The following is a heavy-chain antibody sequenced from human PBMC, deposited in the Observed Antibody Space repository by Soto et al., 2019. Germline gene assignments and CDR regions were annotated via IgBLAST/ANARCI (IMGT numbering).Heavy chain of an antibody. Sequence: QVQLVQSGAEEKKPGPSVKVSCKDSGYTFTSYAMHLVRQAPGQRLEWMGWLNAGNGNTKYSQKFQGRVTITRDTSASTSYMELSSLRSEDTAVYYCARHGSGWDYWGQGTLVTVSS. J-gene: IGHJ4*02. CDR3: ARHGSGWDY. CDR1: GYTFTSYA. CDR2: LNAGNGNT. D-gene: IGHD6-19*01. V-gene: IGHV1-3*05.